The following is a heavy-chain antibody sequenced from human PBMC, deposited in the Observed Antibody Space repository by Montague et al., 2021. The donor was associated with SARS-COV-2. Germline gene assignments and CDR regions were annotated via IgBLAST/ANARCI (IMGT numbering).Heavy chain of an antibody. CDR1: RGSFSGYY. Sequence: ETLSLTCAVYRGSFSGYYWSWICQPPGKGLEWIGEINHSGSTNYNPSLKSRVTISVDTSKNQFSLKLSSVTAADTAVCYCARGMRRPYYYYYGMDVWGQGTTVTVSS. V-gene: IGHV4-34*01. CDR3: ARGMRRPYYYYYGMDV. CDR2: INHSGST. J-gene: IGHJ6*02.